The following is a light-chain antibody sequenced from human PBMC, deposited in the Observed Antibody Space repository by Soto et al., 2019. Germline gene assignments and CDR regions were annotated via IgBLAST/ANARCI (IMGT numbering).Light chain of an antibody. J-gene: IGKJ1*01. V-gene: IGKV3-20*01. CDR2: GAS. Sequence: EIVLTQSPGTLSLSPGERATLCCRTSETVSSYYLAWYQQKPGQAPRLLIYGASNRATGIPDAFSGSGSGTDFTLTISRLEPEDFAVYYCHQYGRSPWTFGQGTKVEI. CDR3: HQYGRSPWT. CDR1: ETVSSYY.